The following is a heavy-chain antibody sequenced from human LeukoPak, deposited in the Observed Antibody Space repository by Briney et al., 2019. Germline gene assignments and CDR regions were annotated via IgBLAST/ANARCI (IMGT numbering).Heavy chain of an antibody. CDR2: ISYDGSNK. J-gene: IGHJ4*02. D-gene: IGHD3-22*01. CDR3: AREPIPYYYDSSGYLPTTAFDY. V-gene: IGHV3-30-3*01. CDR1: GFTFSSYA. Sequence: GGSLRLSCAASGFTFSSYAMHWVRQAPGKGLEWVAVISYDGSNKYYADSVKGRFTISRDNSKNTLYLQMNSLRAEDTAVYYCAREPIPYYYDSSGYLPTTAFDYWGQGTLVTVSS.